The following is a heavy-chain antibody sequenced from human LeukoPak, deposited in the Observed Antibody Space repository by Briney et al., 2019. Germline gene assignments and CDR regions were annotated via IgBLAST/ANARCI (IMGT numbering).Heavy chain of an antibody. Sequence: GGSLRLSCAASGFTFSSYSLNWVRQAPGKGLEWVSYISSGSSTIYYADSMKGRFTISRDNAKNSLFLQMNSLRNEDTAVYYCARDVFGGTYFDYWGQGTLVTVSS. CDR1: GFTFSSYS. CDR2: ISSGSSTI. V-gene: IGHV3-48*02. D-gene: IGHD2-15*01. CDR3: ARDVFGGTYFDY. J-gene: IGHJ4*02.